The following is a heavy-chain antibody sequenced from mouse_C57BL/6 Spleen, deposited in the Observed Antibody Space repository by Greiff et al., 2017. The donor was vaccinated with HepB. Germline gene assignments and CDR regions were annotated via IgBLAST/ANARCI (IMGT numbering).Heavy chain of an antibody. D-gene: IGHD1-1*01. V-gene: IGHV1-55*01. CDR3: ARMGLTTVVATEDY. J-gene: IGHJ2*01. Sequence: QVQLQQPGAELVKPGASVKMSCKASGYTFTSYWITWVKQRTGQGLEWIGDIYPGSGSTNYNEKFKSKATLTVDTSSSTAYMQLSSLTSEDSAVYYCARMGLTTVVATEDYWGQVTTLTVSS. CDR1: GYTFTSYW. CDR2: IYPGSGST.